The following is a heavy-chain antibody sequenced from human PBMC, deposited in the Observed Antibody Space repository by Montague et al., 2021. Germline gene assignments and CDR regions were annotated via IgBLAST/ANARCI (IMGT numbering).Heavy chain of an antibody. CDR3: TSGREGNYNVMDV. CDR1: GDSVSIIRAT. D-gene: IGHD1-1*01. V-gene: IGHV6-1*01. J-gene: IGHJ6*02. CDR2: SYYRSKWYN. Sequence: CAISGDSVSIIRATWNSVRHSPSIRLVWQGMSYYRSKWYNDYAVSVRGRVTINPDTSKNQFSLQLNSVTPEDTAIYYCTSGREGNYNVMDVWGQGTTVTVSS.